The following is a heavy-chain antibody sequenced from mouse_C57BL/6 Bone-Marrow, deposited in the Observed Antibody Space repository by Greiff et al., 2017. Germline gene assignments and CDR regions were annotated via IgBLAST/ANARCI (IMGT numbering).Heavy chain of an antibody. V-gene: IGHV5-6*01. CDR3: ARQDGYFWYIDV. Sequence: VQLKESGGDLVKPGGSLKLSCAASGFTFSSYGMSWVRQTPDKRLEWVATISSGGSYTYYPDSVKGRFTISRDNAKNTLYLQMSSLKSEDTAMYYCARQDGYFWYIDVWSTGTTVTVSS. CDR1: GFTFSSYG. D-gene: IGHD2-3*01. CDR2: ISSGGSYT. J-gene: IGHJ1*03.